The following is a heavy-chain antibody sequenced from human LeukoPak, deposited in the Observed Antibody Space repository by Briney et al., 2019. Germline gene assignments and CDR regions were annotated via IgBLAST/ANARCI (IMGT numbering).Heavy chain of an antibody. Sequence: PGGSLRLSCAASGFTFSSYEMNWVRQAPGKGLEWVSYISSSGSTIYYADSVKGRFTSSRDNAKNSLYLQMNSLGAEDTAVYYCARGVRIQLNDYWGQGTLATVSS. J-gene: IGHJ4*02. CDR2: ISSSGSTI. CDR1: GFTFSSYE. CDR3: ARGVRIQLNDY. V-gene: IGHV3-48*03. D-gene: IGHD5-18*01.